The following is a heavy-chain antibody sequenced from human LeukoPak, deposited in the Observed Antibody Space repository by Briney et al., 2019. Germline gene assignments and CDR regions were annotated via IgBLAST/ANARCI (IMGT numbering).Heavy chain of an antibody. V-gene: IGHV3-30-3*01. CDR3: ARDPGPYYSSGWYYFDY. CDR1: EFTFSSYA. CDR2: ISYDGSNN. J-gene: IGHJ4*02. Sequence: GGSLRLFCAASEFTFSSYAMHWVRQAPGKGLDWVALISYDGSNNHHADSVKGRFTISRDNSKNTLYLQMNSLRVDDTAVYYCARDPGPYYSSGWYYFDYWGQGTLVTVSS. D-gene: IGHD6-19*01.